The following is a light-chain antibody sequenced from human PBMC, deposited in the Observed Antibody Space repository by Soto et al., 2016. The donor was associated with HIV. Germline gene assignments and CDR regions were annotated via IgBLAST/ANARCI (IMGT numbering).Light chain of an antibody. CDR2: DAS. Sequence: DIQMTQSPSSLSASVGDRVTITCQASQDISNYLNWYQQRPGKAPKLLIYDASNLETGVPSRFSGSESGTHFTFTISSLQPEDIATYYCQQYDNLPLTFGGGPKWRSN. J-gene: IGKJ4*01. V-gene: IGKV1-33*01. CDR1: QDISNY. CDR3: QQYDNLPLT.